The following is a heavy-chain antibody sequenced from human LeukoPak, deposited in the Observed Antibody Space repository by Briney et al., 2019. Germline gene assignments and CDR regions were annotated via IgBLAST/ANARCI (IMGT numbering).Heavy chain of an antibody. Sequence: GAPVKVASKASGYTSTSYGISWVRQPQGQGLEWMGWIRAYKGNTNYAQKLQGRVTMTTDTSTSTAYMELRSLRSDDTAVYYCARDQGCSSTSCYALTYMDVWGKGTTVTVS. CDR1: GYTSTSYG. V-gene: IGHV1-18*01. J-gene: IGHJ6*03. CDR2: IRAYKGNT. D-gene: IGHD2-2*01. CDR3: ARDQGCSSTSCYALTYMDV.